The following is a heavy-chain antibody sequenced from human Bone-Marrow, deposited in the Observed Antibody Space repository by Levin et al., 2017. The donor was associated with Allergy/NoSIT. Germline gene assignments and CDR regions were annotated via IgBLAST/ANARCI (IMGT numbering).Heavy chain of an antibody. CDR2: INSDGSST. Sequence: LSLTCAASGFTFSSSWMHWVRQAPGKGLVWVSRINSDGSSTSYADSVKGRFTISRDNAKNTLYLQMNSLRAEDTAVYYCARHESSSLSGAFDIWGQGTMVTVSS. V-gene: IGHV3-74*01. CDR3: ARHESSSLSGAFDI. J-gene: IGHJ3*02. CDR1: GFTFSSSW. D-gene: IGHD3-10*01.